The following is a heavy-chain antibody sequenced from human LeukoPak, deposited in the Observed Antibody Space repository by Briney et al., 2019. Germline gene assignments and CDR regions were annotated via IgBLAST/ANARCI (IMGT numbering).Heavy chain of an antibody. J-gene: IGHJ4*02. D-gene: IGHD1-1*01. Sequence: GGSLRLSCAASGFTFSSYSMNWVRQAPGKGLEWVSSISSSSSYIYYADSVKGRFTISRDNAKNTLYLQMNSLRAEDTAVYYCARAGTTTENDYWGQGTLVTVSS. CDR2: ISSSSSYI. V-gene: IGHV3-21*01. CDR1: GFTFSSYS. CDR3: ARAGTTTENDY.